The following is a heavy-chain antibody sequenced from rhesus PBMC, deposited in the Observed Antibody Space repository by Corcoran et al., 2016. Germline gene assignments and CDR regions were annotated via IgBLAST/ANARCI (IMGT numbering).Heavy chain of an antibody. CDR2: INGKSGTT. J-gene: IGHJ4*01. Sequence: QVQLQESGPGLVKPSETLSLTCAVSGGSFSTYWLTWIRQPPGRGLEWIGEINGKSGTTKPNPSLERRVTMSKDASKNQFSLKVNSVTAADTAVYYCARYKGYSGYNYMYWGQGVLVTVSS. D-gene: IGHD5-42*01. V-gene: IGHV4-80*01. CDR1: GGSFSTYW. CDR3: ARYKGYSGYNYMY.